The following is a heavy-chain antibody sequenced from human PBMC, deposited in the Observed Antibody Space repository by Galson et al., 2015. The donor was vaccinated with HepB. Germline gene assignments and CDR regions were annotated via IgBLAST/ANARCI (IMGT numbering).Heavy chain of an antibody. CDR2: IISDGNTP. Sequence: SLRLSCAASGFTFDRYNMHWVRQAPGKGLGYVSGIISDGNTPYYGDSVKGRFTISRDNSKNTLNLQMDTLRTEDTAVYYCARERSGSYLDAFDTWGHGTVVTVSS. CDR3: ARERSGSYLDAFDT. CDR1: GFTFDRYN. J-gene: IGHJ3*02. D-gene: IGHD3-16*02. V-gene: IGHV3-64*02.